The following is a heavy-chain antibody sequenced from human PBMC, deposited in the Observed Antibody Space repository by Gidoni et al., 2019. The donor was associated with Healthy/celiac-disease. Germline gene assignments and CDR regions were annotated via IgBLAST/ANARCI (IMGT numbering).Heavy chain of an antibody. V-gene: IGHV3-23*01. D-gene: IGHD1-1*01. Sequence: EVQLLESGGGLVQPGGSLRLSCSASGFTFSSYAMSWVRQAPGKGPEWVSAISGSGGSTYYADAVKGRFTISRDNSKNTLYLQMNSLRAEDTAVYYCAKGGANWNDGHFDYWGQGTLVTVSS. CDR2: ISGSGGST. CDR1: GFTFSSYA. CDR3: AKGGANWNDGHFDY. J-gene: IGHJ4*02.